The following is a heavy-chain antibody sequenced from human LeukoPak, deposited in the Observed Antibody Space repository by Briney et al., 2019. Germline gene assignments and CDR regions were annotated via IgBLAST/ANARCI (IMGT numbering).Heavy chain of an antibody. D-gene: IGHD5-12*01. CDR3: ARVPGVATITGNGEWYFDY. Sequence: SETLSLTCSVSGYSISSGQYWGWIRQPPGKGLEWIGSIYHSGRTYYNPSLKSRVTISVDTSKNQFSLKLSSVTAADTAVYYCARVPGVATITGNGEWYFDYWGQGTLVTVSS. J-gene: IGHJ4*02. V-gene: IGHV4-38-2*02. CDR1: GYSISSGQY. CDR2: IYHSGRT.